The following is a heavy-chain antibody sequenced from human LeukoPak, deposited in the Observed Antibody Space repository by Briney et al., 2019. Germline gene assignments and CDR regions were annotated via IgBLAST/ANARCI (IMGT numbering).Heavy chain of an antibody. CDR3: ARDSDFWSGYPNWFDP. CDR2: IIPIFGTA. V-gene: IGHV1-69*01. Sequence: SVEVSCKASGGTFSSYATSWVRQAPGQGLEWMGGIIPIFGTANYAQKFQGRVTITADESTSTAYMELSSLRSEDTAVYYCARDSDFWSGYPNWFDPWGQGTLVTVSS. J-gene: IGHJ5*02. CDR1: GGTFSSYA. D-gene: IGHD3-3*01.